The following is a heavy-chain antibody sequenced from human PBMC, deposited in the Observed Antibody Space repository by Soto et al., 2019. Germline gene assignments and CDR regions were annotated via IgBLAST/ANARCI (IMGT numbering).Heavy chain of an antibody. Sequence: ETLSLTCTVSGGSISSYYWSWIRQPPGKGLEWIGHIYYSGSTNYNPSLKSRVTISVDTSKNQFSLKLSSVTAADTAVYYCARHPGDIVVVPAAKGWFDPWGQGTLVTVSS. CDR1: GGSISSYY. CDR3: ARHPGDIVVVPAAKGWFDP. V-gene: IGHV4-59*08. CDR2: IYYSGST. J-gene: IGHJ5*02. D-gene: IGHD2-2*01.